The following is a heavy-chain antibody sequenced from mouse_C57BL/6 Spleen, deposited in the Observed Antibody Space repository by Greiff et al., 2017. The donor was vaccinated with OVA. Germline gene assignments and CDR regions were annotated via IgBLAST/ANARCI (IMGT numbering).Heavy chain of an antibody. V-gene: IGHV3-1*01. D-gene: IGHD2-5*01. J-gene: IGHJ1*03. CDR3: ARDSNYPYWYFDV. CDR2: ISYSGST. CDR1: GYSITSGYD. Sequence: EVQLVESGPGMVKPSQSLSLTCTVTGYSITSGYDWHWIRHLPGNQLEWMGYISYSGSTNYNPSLQSRISLTHDTSKNHVSLKLNSVTTEDTATYYCARDSNYPYWYFDVWGTGTTVTVSS.